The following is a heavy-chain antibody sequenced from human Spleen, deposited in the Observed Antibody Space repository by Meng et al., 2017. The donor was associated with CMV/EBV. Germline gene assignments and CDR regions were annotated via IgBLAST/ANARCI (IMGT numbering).Heavy chain of an antibody. CDR2: INHSGST. J-gene: IGHJ3*02. CDR1: GFTFSSYE. V-gene: IGHV4-34*01. Sequence: ESLKISCAASGFTFSSYEMNWVRQPPGKGLEWIGEINHSGSTNYNPSLKSRVTISVDTSKNQFSLKLSSVTAADTAVYYCARGWDEADAFDIWGQGTMVTVSS. CDR3: ARGWDEADAFDI. D-gene: IGHD1-26*01.